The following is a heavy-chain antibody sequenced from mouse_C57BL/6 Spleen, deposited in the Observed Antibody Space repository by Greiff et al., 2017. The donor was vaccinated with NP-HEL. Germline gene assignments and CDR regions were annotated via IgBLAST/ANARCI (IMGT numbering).Heavy chain of an antibody. V-gene: IGHV10-1*01. Sequence: EVMLVESGGGLVQPKGSLKLSCAASGFSFNTYAMNWVRQAPGKGLEWVARIRSKSNNYATYYADSVKDRFTISRDDSESMLYLQMNNLKTEDTAMYYCVSGYGKKYAMDYWGQGTSVTVSS. CDR3: VSGYGKKYAMDY. CDR2: IRSKSNNYAT. J-gene: IGHJ4*01. D-gene: IGHD2-10*02. CDR1: GFSFNTYA.